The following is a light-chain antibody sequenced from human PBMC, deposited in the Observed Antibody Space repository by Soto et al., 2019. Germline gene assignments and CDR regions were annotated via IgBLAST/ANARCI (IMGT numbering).Light chain of an antibody. V-gene: IGLV1-47*01. Sequence: QAVVTQPPSASGTPGQRVNISCSGSSSNIGSNYVYWYRQFPGTAPKLLIQRNNQRPSGVHTRFSGSKSGTSASLAISGLRSEDEADYYCGGWDDSLSGPVFGGGTKLTVL. CDR3: GGWDDSLSGPV. J-gene: IGLJ2*01. CDR2: RNN. CDR1: SSNIGSNY.